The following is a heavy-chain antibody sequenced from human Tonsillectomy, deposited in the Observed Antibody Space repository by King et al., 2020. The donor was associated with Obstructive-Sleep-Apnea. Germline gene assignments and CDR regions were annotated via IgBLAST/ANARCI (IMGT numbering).Heavy chain of an antibody. V-gene: IGHV4-39*07. D-gene: IGHD3-10*01. J-gene: IGHJ4*02. Sequence: QLQESGPGLVKPSETLSLTCTVSGGSIISSSYYRGGSRQPPGKGLGWIGRIYDSGSTYYNPSLKSRVPLSVDTSKNQFSLKLSSVTAADTAVYYCARDRAPFDYWGQGTLVTVSS. CDR1: GGSIISSSYY. CDR2: IYDSGST. CDR3: ARDRAPFDY.